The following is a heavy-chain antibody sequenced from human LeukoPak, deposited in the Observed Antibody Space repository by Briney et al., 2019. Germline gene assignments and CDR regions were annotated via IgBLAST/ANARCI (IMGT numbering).Heavy chain of an antibody. CDR2: ISYDGSNK. CDR1: GFTFSSYA. Sequence: GRSLRLSCAASGFTFSSYAMHWVRQAPGKGLEWVAVISYDGSNKYYADSVKGRFTISRDNSKNTLYLQMNSLRAEDTAVYYCARGVGDSCSGGSCSPPHYWGQGTLVTVSS. V-gene: IGHV3-30-3*01. CDR3: ARGVGDSCSGGSCSPPHY. D-gene: IGHD2-15*01. J-gene: IGHJ4*02.